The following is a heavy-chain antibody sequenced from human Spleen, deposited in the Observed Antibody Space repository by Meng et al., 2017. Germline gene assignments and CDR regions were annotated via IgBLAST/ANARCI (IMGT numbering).Heavy chain of an antibody. CDR3: MADASTLVPHYYYGMDI. J-gene: IGHJ6*02. CDR1: GFTFSNAW. D-gene: IGHD4-23*01. Sequence: GGSLRLSCAASGFTFSNAWMSWIRQAPGKGLEWVGRIKSKTDGGTTDYAAPVQGRLTISRDDSNNTLYLQMNSLKTEDAAVYYCMADASTLVPHYYYGMDIWGQGTTVTVSS. CDR2: IKSKTDGGTT. V-gene: IGHV3-15*01.